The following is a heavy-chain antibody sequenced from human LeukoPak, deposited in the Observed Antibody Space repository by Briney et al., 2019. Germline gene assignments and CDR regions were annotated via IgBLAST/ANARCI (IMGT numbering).Heavy chain of an antibody. CDR2: ISGSGGST. CDR1: GFTFSSYA. D-gene: IGHD6-19*01. J-gene: IGHJ4*02. V-gene: IGHV3-23*01. Sequence: GGSLRLSCAASGFTFSSYAMSWVRQAPGKGLEWVSAISGSGGSTYYADSVKGRFTVSRDNSKNTLYLQMNSLRAEDTAVYYCAKVRLGYSSGWYGYWGQGTLVTVSS. CDR3: AKVRLGYSSGWYGY.